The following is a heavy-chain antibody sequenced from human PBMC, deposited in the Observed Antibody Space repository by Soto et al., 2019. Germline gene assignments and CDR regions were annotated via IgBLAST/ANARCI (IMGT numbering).Heavy chain of an antibody. J-gene: IGHJ4*02. CDR2: ISGSGGST. V-gene: IGHV3-23*01. CDR1: GFTFSSYA. Sequence: GGFLRLSCAASGFTFSSYAMSWVRQAPGKGLEWVSAISGSGGSTYYADSVKGRFTISRDNSKNTLYLQMNSLRAEDTAVYYCAKVDPENALVLRYFDWLPNFDYWGQGTLVTVS. D-gene: IGHD3-9*01. CDR3: AKVDPENALVLRYFDWLPNFDY.